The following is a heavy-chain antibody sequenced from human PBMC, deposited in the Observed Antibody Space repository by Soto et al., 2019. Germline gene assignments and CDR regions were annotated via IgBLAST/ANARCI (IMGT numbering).Heavy chain of an antibody. CDR1: GYTFSDYY. CDR2: ISPKSGGA. J-gene: IGHJ4*02. Sequence: ASVKVSGKAGGYTFSDYYIQWVRQAPEQGLEYMGWISPKSGGAAYAKKFQGRVTMTSDKSISTAYMELSRLRSDDTAVYYCASGPVGASYGSPALDYWGQGTLVTVSS. CDR3: ASGPVGASYGSPALDY. V-gene: IGHV1-2*02. D-gene: IGHD5-18*01.